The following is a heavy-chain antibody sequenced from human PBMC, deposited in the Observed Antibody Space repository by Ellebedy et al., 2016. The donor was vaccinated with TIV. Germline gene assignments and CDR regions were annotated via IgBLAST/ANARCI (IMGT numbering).Heavy chain of an antibody. J-gene: IGHJ6*02. CDR1: GYSFTSYW. Sequence: GESLKISXKGSGYSFTSYWIGWVRQMPGKGLEWMGIIYPGDSDTRYSPSFQGQVTISADKSISTAYLQWSSLKASDTAMYYCARHSLSSVDRQVWFGEFYGMDVWGQGTTVTVSS. CDR2: IYPGDSDT. D-gene: IGHD3-10*01. V-gene: IGHV5-51*01. CDR3: ARHSLSSVDRQVWFGEFYGMDV.